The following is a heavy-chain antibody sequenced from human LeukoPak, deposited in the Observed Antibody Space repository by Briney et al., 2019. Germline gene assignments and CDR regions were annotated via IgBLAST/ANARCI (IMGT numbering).Heavy chain of an antibody. D-gene: IGHD6-19*01. Sequence: SETLSLTCTVSGGSISSYYWSWIRQPPGKGLEWIGYIYYSGSTNYNPSLESRVTISVDTSKNQFSLKLSSVTAADTAVYYCARDDRLGEQWLGYWGQGTLVTVSS. CDR2: IYYSGST. J-gene: IGHJ4*02. V-gene: IGHV4-59*12. CDR3: ARDDRLGEQWLGY. CDR1: GGSISSYY.